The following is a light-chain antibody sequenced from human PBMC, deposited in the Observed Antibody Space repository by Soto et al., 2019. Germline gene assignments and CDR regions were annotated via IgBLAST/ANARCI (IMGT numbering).Light chain of an antibody. CDR2: GAS. CDR1: QSVSRY. V-gene: IGKV3-11*01. J-gene: IGKJ4*01. CDR3: QQRTDWALT. Sequence: EMRLKQSPATLSLYPGGRATLSGRASQSVSRYLAWYQQKPGQAPRLLIYGASSRATGIPDRFSGSGSGPEFTLTLSSLQSEDFAVYYCQQRTDWALTFGGGTKV.